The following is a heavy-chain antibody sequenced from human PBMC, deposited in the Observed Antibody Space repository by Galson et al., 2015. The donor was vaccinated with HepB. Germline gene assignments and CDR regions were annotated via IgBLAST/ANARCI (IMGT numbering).Heavy chain of an antibody. J-gene: IGHJ4*02. V-gene: IGHV1-18*04. CDR2: ISAYNGNT. D-gene: IGHD3-16*02. CDR1: GYTFTSYG. CDR3: ARAPPTIMITFGGVIDHFDY. Sequence: SVKVSCKASGYTFTSYGISWVRQAPGQGLEWMGWISAYNGNTNYAQKLQGRVTMTTDTSTSTAYMELRSLRSDDTAVYYCARAPPTIMITFGGVIDHFDYWGQGTLVTVSS.